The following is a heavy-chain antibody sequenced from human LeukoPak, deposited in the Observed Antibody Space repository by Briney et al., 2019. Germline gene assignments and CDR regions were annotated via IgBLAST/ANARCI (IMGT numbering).Heavy chain of an antibody. D-gene: IGHD3-16*02. Sequence: GGSLRLSCAASGFTFSNYWMSWVRQAPGKGLEWVANINQDGSEKSYVDSVEGRFTISRDNAKKSLYLHVNSLRAEDTAVYYCARDVGGILDYWGRGTLVTVSS. CDR3: ARDVGGILDY. CDR2: INQDGSEK. V-gene: IGHV3-7*04. CDR1: GFTFSNYW. J-gene: IGHJ4*02.